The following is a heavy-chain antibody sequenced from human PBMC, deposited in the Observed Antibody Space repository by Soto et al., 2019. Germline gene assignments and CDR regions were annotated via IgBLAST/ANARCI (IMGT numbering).Heavy chain of an antibody. CDR3: ARARAGRNCGGGCYPYYYYYGMDV. V-gene: IGHV1-3*01. J-gene: IGHJ6*02. CDR1: GYTFTSYA. CDR2: INAGNGNT. Sequence: AASVKVSCKASGYTFTSYAMHWVRQAPGQRLEWMGWINAGNGNTKYSQKFQGRVTITRDTSASTAYMELSSLRSEDTAVYYCARARAGRNCGGGCYPYYYYYGMDVWGQGTTVTVSS. D-gene: IGHD2-21*02.